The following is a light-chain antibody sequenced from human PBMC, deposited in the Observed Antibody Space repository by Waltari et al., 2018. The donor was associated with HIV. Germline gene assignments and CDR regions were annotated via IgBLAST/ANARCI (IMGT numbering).Light chain of an antibody. CDR1: RLRNYF. CDR2: GND. Sequence: SSDLTQDPAVSVALGQPVRITCQGNRLRNYFSSWYQQKPGQAPLLVVYGNDKRPSGIPDRFSGSSSGNTASLTITGAQAEDEADYYCNSRDNNGHHLVFAPGTTVTVL. J-gene: IGLJ1*01. CDR3: NSRDNNGHHLV. V-gene: IGLV3-19*01.